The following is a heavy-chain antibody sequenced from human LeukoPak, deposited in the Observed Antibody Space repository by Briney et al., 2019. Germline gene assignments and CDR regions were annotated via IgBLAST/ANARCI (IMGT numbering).Heavy chain of an antibody. CDR1: GFTFSSYS. CDR3: ARDVKDTAMANYYHYYYMDV. J-gene: IGHJ6*03. Sequence: GGSLRLSCAASGFTFSSYSMNWVRQAPGKGLEWVANIKQDGSEKYYVDSVKGRFTISRDNAKNSLYLQMNSLRAEDTAVYYCARDVKDTAMANYYHYYYMDVWGKGTTVTVSS. V-gene: IGHV3-7*01. CDR2: IKQDGSEK. D-gene: IGHD5-18*01.